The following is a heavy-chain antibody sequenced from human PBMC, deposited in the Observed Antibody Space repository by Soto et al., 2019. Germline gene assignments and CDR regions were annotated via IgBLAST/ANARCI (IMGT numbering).Heavy chain of an antibody. V-gene: IGHV4-59*01. CDR1: GDSISSFY. CDR2: IYYSGIT. J-gene: IGHJ4*02. CDR3: ARDSRYDSGWSY. D-gene: IGHD6-19*01. Sequence: SETLSLTCTVSGDSISSFYWNWIRQPPGKGLEWIGYIYYSGITYYNPSLESRVTISVDTSKNQFSLNLSSVTAADTAVYYCARDSRYDSGWSYWGQGTLVTVSS.